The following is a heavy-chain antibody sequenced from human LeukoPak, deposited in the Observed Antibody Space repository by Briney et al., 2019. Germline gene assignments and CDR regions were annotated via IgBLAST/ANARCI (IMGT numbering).Heavy chain of an antibody. CDR2: IYYSGST. V-gene: IGHV4-59*08. J-gene: IGHJ5*02. D-gene: IGHD6-6*01. CDR3: ARHLSSSFDP. CDR1: GSSISSYY. Sequence: PSETLSLTCTVSGSSISSYYWSWIRQPPGKGLEWIGYIYYSGSTNYNPSLKSRVTISVDTSKNQFSLKLSSVTAADTAVYYCARHLSSSFDPWGQGTLVTVSS.